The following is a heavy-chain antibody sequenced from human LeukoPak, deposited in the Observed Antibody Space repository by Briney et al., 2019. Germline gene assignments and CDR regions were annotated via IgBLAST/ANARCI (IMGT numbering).Heavy chain of an antibody. D-gene: IGHD6-13*01. CDR1: GYTFTSYG. Sequence: ASVKVSCKASGYTFTSYGISWVRRAPGQGLEWMGWISAYNGNTNYAQKLQGRVTMTTDTSTSTAYMELRSLRSDDTAVYYCAKSPSAAAEFDPWGQGTLVTVSS. J-gene: IGHJ5*02. CDR3: AKSPSAAAEFDP. CDR2: ISAYNGNT. V-gene: IGHV1-18*04.